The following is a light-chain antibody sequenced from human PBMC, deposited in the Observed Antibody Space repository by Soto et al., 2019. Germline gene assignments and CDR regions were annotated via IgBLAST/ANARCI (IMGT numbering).Light chain of an antibody. CDR3: QSHASGLSGWV. V-gene: IGLV1-40*01. J-gene: IGLJ3*02. CDR1: KSNIGSNG. Sequence: QSVLTQPPSASGTPGQRVTISCSGSKSNIGSNGVYWYQQLPGRAPKFVIYGNTNRPSGVPDRFSGSKSGTSASLAITGLQAEDEADYYCQSHASGLSGWVFGGGTKVTVL. CDR2: GNT.